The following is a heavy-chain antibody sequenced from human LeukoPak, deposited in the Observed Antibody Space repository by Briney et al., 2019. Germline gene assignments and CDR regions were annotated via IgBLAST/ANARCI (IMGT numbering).Heavy chain of an antibody. CDR2: IRYDGSNK. CDR1: GFTFSSYG. V-gene: IGHV3-30*02. D-gene: IGHD6-13*01. Sequence: PGGSLRLSCAASGFTFSSYGMHWVRQAPGKGLEWVAVIRYDGSNKYYADSVKGRFTISRDNSKNTLYLQMNSLRAEDTALYYCAKLTAAGKAPLDYWGQGTLVTVSS. J-gene: IGHJ4*02. CDR3: AKLTAAGKAPLDY.